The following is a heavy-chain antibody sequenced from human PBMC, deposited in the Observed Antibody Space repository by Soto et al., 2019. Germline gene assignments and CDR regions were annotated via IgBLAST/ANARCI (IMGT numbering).Heavy chain of an antibody. CDR1: GFSLTTSGVG. D-gene: IGHD3-3*01. CDR2: LYWDDDK. J-gene: IGHJ4*02. V-gene: IGHV2-5*02. Sequence: QITLNESGPTVVKPTETLTLTCTFSGFSLTTSGVGVGWVRQSPGKAPERLAFLYWDDDKRYSTSLKSGLTITKDTSKNQVVLTMANVDPADTATYYCAHRVLRAVFGLVTTTAIYFDFWGQGTPVVVSS. CDR3: AHRVLRAVFGLVTTTAIYFDF.